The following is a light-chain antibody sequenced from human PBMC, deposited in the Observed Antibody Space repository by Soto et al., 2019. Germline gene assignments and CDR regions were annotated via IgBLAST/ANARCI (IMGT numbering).Light chain of an antibody. CDR3: SSYKGSSTV. CDR2: GVS. V-gene: IGLV2-14*03. CDR1: NGDVSGYKY. Sequence: QSALTQPAAVSGSPGQSIAISCTGSNGDVSGYKYVSWYQQHTGKAPKLLIFGVSNRHSGVSNRFSGSKSGNTASQPISGLQAEDEADYYCSSYKGSSTVFGGWTKLTVL. J-gene: IGLJ3*02.